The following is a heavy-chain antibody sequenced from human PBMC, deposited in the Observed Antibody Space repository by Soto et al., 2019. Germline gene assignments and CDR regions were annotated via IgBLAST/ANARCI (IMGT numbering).Heavy chain of an antibody. V-gene: IGHV3-30*04. CDR2: ISYDGSNT. CDR1: GFTFSSYA. CDR3: ARDLGILTGYYRSNEDYYYYGMDV. D-gene: IGHD3-9*01. J-gene: IGHJ6*02. Sequence: PGGSLRLSCAASGFTFSSYAMHWVRQAPGKGLEWVAIISYDGSNTYYADSVKGRFTISRDNSKNTLYLQMNSLRAEDTSVYYCARDLGILTGYYRSNEDYYYYGMDVWGQGTTVTVSS.